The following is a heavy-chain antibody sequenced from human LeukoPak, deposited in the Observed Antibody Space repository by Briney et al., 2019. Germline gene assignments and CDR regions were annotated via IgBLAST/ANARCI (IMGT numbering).Heavy chain of an antibody. J-gene: IGHJ3*02. Sequence: PETLSLTCAVYGGSFSGYYWSWIRQPPGKGLEWIGEINHSGSTNYSPSLKSRVTISLDTSRNQFSLKLNSVTAADTAVYYCAKSNGYGLVDIWGQGTMVTVSS. CDR1: GGSFSGYY. D-gene: IGHD3-10*01. V-gene: IGHV4-34*01. CDR3: AKSNGYGLVDI. CDR2: INHSGST.